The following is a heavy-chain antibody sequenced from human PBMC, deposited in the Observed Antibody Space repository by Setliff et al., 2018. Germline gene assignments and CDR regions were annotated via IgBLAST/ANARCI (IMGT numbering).Heavy chain of an antibody. D-gene: IGHD3-10*01. CDR3: ARHKSNGSGSYPSLYMDV. Sequence: SETLSLTCRVPGGSISSGNYYWGLIRQPPGKGLEWVATIYYSGSTYSNPSLKSRLIISVDTPDNQFSVKLSSVTAADTAVYYCARHKSNGSGSYPSLYMDVWGKGIMVTVSS. J-gene: IGHJ6*03. V-gene: IGHV4-39*01. CDR2: IYYSGST. CDR1: GGSISSGNYY.